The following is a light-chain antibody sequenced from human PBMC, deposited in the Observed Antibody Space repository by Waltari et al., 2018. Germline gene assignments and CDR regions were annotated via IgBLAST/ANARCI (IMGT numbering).Light chain of an antibody. J-gene: IGKJ4*01. V-gene: IGKV3-20*01. CDR2: GAS. CDR1: QSVSSY. Sequence: VILTQSPAILSLSPGERATLSCRASQSVSSYLAWYQQKPGQAPRLLIYGASSRATGIPDRFSGSGSGTEFTLTISSLEPEDFAVYYCQKYSSSPLTFGGGTKVEIK. CDR3: QKYSSSPLT.